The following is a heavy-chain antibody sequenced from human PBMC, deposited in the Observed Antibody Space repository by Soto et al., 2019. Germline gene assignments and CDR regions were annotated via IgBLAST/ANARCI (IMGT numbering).Heavy chain of an antibody. CDR1: GFTFSSYA. D-gene: IGHD2-15*01. CDR3: AKFQAKYCSGGSCYPASMDV. V-gene: IGHV3-23*01. CDR2: ISGSVGST. Sequence: GGSLRLSCAASGFTFSSYAMSSVRQAPGKGLELGSAISGSVGSTYYADSVKGRFTISSDNSKNTLYMQMNSLRVEDTAVYYCAKFQAKYCSGGSCYPASMDVWGQG. J-gene: IGHJ6*02.